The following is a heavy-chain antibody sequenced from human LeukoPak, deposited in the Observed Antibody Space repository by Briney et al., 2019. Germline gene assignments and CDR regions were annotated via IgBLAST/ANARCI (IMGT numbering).Heavy chain of an antibody. V-gene: IGHV4-34*01. Sequence: SETLSLTCAVYGGSFSGYYWSWIRQPPGKGLEWIGEINHSGSTNYNPSLKSRVTISVDTSKNQFSLKLSSVTAADTAVYYCARDPSLRAVAASPFDYWGQGTLVTVSS. J-gene: IGHJ4*02. D-gene: IGHD6-19*01. CDR2: INHSGST. CDR1: GGSFSGYY. CDR3: ARDPSLRAVAASPFDY.